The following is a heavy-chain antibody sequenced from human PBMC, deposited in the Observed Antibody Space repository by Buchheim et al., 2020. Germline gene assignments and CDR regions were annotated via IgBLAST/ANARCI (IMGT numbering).Heavy chain of an antibody. D-gene: IGHD2-15*01. CDR2: INSDGSST. V-gene: IGHV3-74*01. CDR3: VGLYGSQTYSLSDH. J-gene: IGHJ5*02. Sequence: EVYLVESGGGLVQPGGSLRLSCVASRFTFSNYWMHWVRQAPGKGLVWVSRINSDGSSTTYADSVKGRFTIPRDNAKSTLYLQMNSLRDEDTAVYYCVGLYGSQTYSLSDHWGQGTL. CDR1: RFTFSNYW.